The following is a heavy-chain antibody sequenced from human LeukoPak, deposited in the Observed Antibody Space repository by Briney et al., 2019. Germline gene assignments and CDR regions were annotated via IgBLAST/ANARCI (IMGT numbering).Heavy chain of an antibody. CDR3: ARETYYDILTGYRAPNWFDP. J-gene: IGHJ5*02. CDR2: IYYSGST. V-gene: IGHV4-39*02. Sequence: SETLSLTCTVSGGSISSSSYYWGWIRPPPGKGLEWIGSIYYSGSTYYNPSLKSRVTISVDTSKNQFSLKLSSVTAADTAVYYCARETYYDILTGYRAPNWFDPWGQGTLVTVSS. CDR1: GGSISSSSYY. D-gene: IGHD3-9*01.